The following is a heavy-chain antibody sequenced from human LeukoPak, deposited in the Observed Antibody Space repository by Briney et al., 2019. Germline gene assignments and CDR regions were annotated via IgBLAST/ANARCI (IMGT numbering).Heavy chain of an antibody. J-gene: IGHJ6*02. CDR1: GFTFSSCW. Sequence: GGSLRLSCAASGFTFSSCWMHWVRQAPGKGLVWVARINSDERSTTYADSVKGRFTISRDNAKNTLYLQINRLRAEDTAVYYCTRGCLIAGPLMDVWGPGTTVTVSS. CDR2: INSDERST. D-gene: IGHD6-13*01. V-gene: IGHV3-74*01. CDR3: TRGCLIAGPLMDV.